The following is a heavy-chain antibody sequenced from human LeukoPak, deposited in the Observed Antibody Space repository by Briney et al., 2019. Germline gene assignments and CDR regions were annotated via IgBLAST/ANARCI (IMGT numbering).Heavy chain of an antibody. V-gene: IGHV4-61*02. D-gene: IGHD6-19*01. CDR2: IYTSGST. CDR3: ARSPVAGTGIWYFDY. Sequence: SETLSLTCTVSGGSISSGSYYWSWIRQPAGKGLEWIGRIYTSGSTNYNPSLKSRVTISVDTSKNQFSLKLSSVTAADTALYYCARSPVAGTGIWYFDYWGQGTLVTVSS. J-gene: IGHJ4*02. CDR1: GGSISSGSYY.